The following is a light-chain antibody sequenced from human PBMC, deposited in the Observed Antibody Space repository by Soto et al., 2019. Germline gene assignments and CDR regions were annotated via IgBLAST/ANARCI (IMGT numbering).Light chain of an antibody. CDR1: QSVSGW. CDR2: DAS. CDR3: QKYNSAPLT. Sequence: DIQMTQSPSSLSASVGDRVTITCRASQSVSGWLAWYQQKPGEAPKLLIYDASTLQSGVPSRFSGSGSGTDFTLTISSLQPEDVATYYCQKYNSAPLTFGGGTKVDIK. V-gene: IGKV1-27*01. J-gene: IGKJ4*01.